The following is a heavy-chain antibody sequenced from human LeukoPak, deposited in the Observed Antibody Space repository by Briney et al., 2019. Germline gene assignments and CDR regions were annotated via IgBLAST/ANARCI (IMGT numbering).Heavy chain of an antibody. CDR3: ASQYYDFWS. D-gene: IGHD3-3*01. CDR1: GFTFSSYA. CDR2: ISYDGSNK. V-gene: IGHV3-30*04. J-gene: IGHJ4*02. Sequence: GRSLRLSCAASGFTFSSYAMHWVRQAPGKGLEWVAVISYDGSNKYYADSVKGRFTISRDNAKNSLYLQMNSLRAEDTAVYYCASQYYDFWSWGQGTLVTVSS.